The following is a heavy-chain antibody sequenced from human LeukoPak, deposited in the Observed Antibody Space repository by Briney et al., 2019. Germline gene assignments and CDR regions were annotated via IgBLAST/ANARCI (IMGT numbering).Heavy chain of an antibody. CDR1: GFTFSTFW. V-gene: IGHV3-7*03. J-gene: IGHJ5*02. CDR2: IKQDGSER. D-gene: IGHD6-13*01. Sequence: GGSLRLSCEASGFTFSTFWMTWVRQVPGKGLEWVANIKQDGSERNYVDSVKGRFTISSDNAKNSLYLQMNSLRAEDTAVYYCARGASSSPWGQGTLVTVSS. CDR3: ARGASSSP.